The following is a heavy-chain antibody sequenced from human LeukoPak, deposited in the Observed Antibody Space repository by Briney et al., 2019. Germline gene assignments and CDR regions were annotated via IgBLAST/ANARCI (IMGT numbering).Heavy chain of an antibody. CDR2: ISSSSSTI. J-gene: IGHJ6*03. Sequence: GGSLRLSCAASGFTFSSYSMNWVRQAPGKGLEWVSYISSSSSTIYYADSVKGRFTISRDNAKNSLYLQVNSLRAEDTAVYYCARGPSMVRGRGYYMDVWGKGTTVTVSS. CDR3: ARGPSMVRGRGYYMDV. CDR1: GFTFSSYS. V-gene: IGHV3-48*01. D-gene: IGHD3-10*01.